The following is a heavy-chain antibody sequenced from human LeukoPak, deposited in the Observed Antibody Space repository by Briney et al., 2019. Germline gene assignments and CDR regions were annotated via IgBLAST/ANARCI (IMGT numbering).Heavy chain of an antibody. CDR3: AREGGATSFDY. CDR2: INSDGSST. V-gene: IGHV3-74*01. CDR1: GFTFSSYW. D-gene: IGHD1-26*01. Sequence: GGSLRLSCAASGFTFSSYWMHWVRQAPGKGLVWVSRINSDGSSTSYADSVKGRFIISRDNAKNTLYLQMNSLRAEDTAVYYCAREGGATSFDYWGQGTLVTVSS. J-gene: IGHJ4*02.